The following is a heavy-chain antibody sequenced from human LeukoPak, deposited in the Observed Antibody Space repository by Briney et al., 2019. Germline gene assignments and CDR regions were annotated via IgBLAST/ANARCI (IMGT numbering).Heavy chain of an antibody. CDR2: IYYSGST. J-gene: IGHJ6*02. CDR3: ARESGYCTNGVCSYYYYYGMDV. Sequence: PSETLSLTCTVSGGSISSYYWSWIRQPPGKGLEWIGYIYYSGSTNYNPSLKSRVTISVDTSKNQFSLKLSSVTAADTAVYYCARESGYCTNGVCSYYYYYGMDVWGQGTTVTVSS. CDR1: GGSISSYY. D-gene: IGHD2-8*01. V-gene: IGHV4-59*12.